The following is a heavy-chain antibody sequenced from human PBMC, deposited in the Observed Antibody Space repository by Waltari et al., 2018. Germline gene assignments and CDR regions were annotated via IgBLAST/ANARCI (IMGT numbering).Heavy chain of an antibody. J-gene: IGHJ6*02. D-gene: IGHD6-6*01. V-gene: IGHV1-69*01. CDR2: IIPIFGTA. Sequence: QVPLVQSGAGVKKPGSSVKVSCKASGGTFSSYATSWVRQAPGPGLEWMGGIIPIFGTANYAQKFQGRVTITADESTSTAYMELSSLRSEDTAVYYCARDREYSSQVAGYYGMDVWGQGTTVTVSS. CDR1: GGTFSSYA. CDR3: ARDREYSSQVAGYYGMDV.